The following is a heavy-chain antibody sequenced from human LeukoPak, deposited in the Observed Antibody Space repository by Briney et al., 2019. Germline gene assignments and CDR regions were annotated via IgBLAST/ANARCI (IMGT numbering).Heavy chain of an antibody. D-gene: IGHD3-22*01. J-gene: IGHJ4*02. CDR1: GFTFSSYA. CDR3: ARVPGGSYYDSTD. CDR2: ISGSGSST. V-gene: IGHV3-23*01. Sequence: GGSLRLSCAASGFTFSSYAMSWVRQAPGKGLEWVSAISGSGSSTYYADSVKGRYTISRDNSKNTLYLQMNSLRAEDTALYYCARVPGGSYYDSTDWGQGTLVTVSS.